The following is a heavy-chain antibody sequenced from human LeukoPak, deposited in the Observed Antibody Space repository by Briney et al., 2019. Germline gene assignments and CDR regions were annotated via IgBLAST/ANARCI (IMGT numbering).Heavy chain of an antibody. Sequence: PGRSLRLSCAASGFTFSSYGMHWVRQAPGKGLEWVAVIWYDGSNKNYADSVKGRFTISRDNSKNTPYLQMNSLRAEDTAVYYCAREPYGDYSYYYGMDVWGKGTTVTVSS. J-gene: IGHJ6*04. V-gene: IGHV3-33*01. CDR1: GFTFSSYG. CDR3: AREPYGDYSYYYGMDV. D-gene: IGHD4-17*01. CDR2: IWYDGSNK.